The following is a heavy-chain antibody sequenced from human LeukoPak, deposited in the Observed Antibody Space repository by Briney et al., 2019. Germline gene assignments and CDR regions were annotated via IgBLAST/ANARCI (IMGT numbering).Heavy chain of an antibody. J-gene: IGHJ4*02. CDR3: ARKGELERRRSWDY. CDR1: GFTVSSNY. Sequence: GGSLRLSCAASGFTVSSNYMSWVRQAPGKELEWVANIKQDGREKYYVDSVKGRFTISRDNAKNSLYLQMSSLRADDTAVYYCARKGELERRRSWDYWGQGTLVTVSS. V-gene: IGHV3-7*03. D-gene: IGHD1-1*01. CDR2: IKQDGREK.